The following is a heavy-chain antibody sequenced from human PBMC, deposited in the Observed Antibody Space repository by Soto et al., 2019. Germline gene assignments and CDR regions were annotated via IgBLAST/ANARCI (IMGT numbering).Heavy chain of an antibody. CDR2: IYYIGGT. J-gene: IGHJ4*02. D-gene: IGHD3-22*01. V-gene: IGHV4-39*01. CDR1: GGSISSSIYY. Sequence: PSETLSLTCTVSGGSISSSIYYWGWIRHPPGKGLEWIGSIYYIGGTYYNPSLKSRVTISVYTSKNQFSLKLSSVTAADTAAYYRARLSFTRIVGRVGYYFRCWGKGTL. CDR3: ARLSFTRIVGRVGYYFRC.